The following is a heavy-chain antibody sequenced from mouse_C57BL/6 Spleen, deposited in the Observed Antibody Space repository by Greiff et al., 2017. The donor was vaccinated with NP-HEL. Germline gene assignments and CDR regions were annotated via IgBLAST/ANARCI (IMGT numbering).Heavy chain of an antibody. CDR3: ARDLPNYYGSSYDAMDY. V-gene: IGHV3-6*01. CDR2: ISYDGSN. CDR1: GYSITSGYY. Sequence: EVQLKESGPGLVKPSQSLSLTCSVPGYSITSGYYWNWIRQFPGNKREWMGYISYDGSNNYNPSLKNRISITLDTSKNQFFLKLNSVTTEDTATYYCARDLPNYYGSSYDAMDYWGQGTSVTVSS. J-gene: IGHJ4*01. D-gene: IGHD1-1*01.